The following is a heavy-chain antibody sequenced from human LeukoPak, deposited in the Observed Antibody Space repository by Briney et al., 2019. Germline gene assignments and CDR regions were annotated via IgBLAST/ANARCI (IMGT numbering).Heavy chain of an antibody. CDR1: GYSFTSYW. CDR2: IYPGDSDT. V-gene: IGHV5-51*01. J-gene: IGHJ4*01. D-gene: IGHD6-19*01. Sequence: GESLKISCKGCGYSFTSYWIGWVRQLPGKGLEWMGIIYPGDSDTRYSPSFQGQVTISADKSISTAYLQWSSLKASDTAMYYCARPYTSGIAGTGDDFANWGHGTLVTVSS. CDR3: ARPYTSGIAGTGDDFAN.